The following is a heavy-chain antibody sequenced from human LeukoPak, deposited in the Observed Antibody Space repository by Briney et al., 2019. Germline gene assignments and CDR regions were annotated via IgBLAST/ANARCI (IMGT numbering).Heavy chain of an antibody. D-gene: IGHD3-10*01. Sequence: PSETLSLTCTVSGGSISSYYWSWIRQPPGKGLEWIGYIYYSGSTNYNPSLKSRVTISVDTSKNQFSLKLSSVTAADTAVYYCARAHRVAYYYGSGSYYNEYYYYGMDVWGQGTTVTVSS. CDR2: IYYSGST. V-gene: IGHV4-59*12. CDR1: GGSISSYY. CDR3: ARAHRVAYYYGSGSYYNEYYYYGMDV. J-gene: IGHJ6*02.